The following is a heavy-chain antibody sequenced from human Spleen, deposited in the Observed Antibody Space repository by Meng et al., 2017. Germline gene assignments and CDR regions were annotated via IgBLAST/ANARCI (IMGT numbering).Heavy chain of an antibody. J-gene: IGHJ4*02. V-gene: IGHV3-74*01. D-gene: IGHD6-6*01. CDR2: INTDGTTT. Sequence: GESLKISCAASGFTFSSYWMHWVRQTPGKGLVWVSRINTDGTTTTYADSVKGRFTISRDNAKSTLYLQMNSLRGEDTAVYYCARIGYSSSSLDYWGQGTLVTVSS. CDR1: GFTFSSYW. CDR3: ARIGYSSSSLDY.